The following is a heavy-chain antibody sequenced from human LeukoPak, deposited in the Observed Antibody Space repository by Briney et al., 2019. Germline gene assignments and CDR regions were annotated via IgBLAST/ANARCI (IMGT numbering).Heavy chain of an antibody. V-gene: IGHV4-59*01. CDR1: RDSISNYY. CDR2: IYYSGST. Sequence: PSETLSLTCTVSRDSISNYYRSWSRQPPGKGLEWSGSIYYSGSTNSKPSLKSRVTISIDTPKNQFSLKLRSVTAADTAVYYCARDMDYYGSGTYRGYYYYMDIWGKGTTVTVSS. J-gene: IGHJ6*03. CDR3: ARDMDYYGSGTYRGYYYYMDI. D-gene: IGHD3-10*01.